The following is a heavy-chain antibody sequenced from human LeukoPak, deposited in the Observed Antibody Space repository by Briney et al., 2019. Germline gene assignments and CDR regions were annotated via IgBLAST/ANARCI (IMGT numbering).Heavy chain of an antibody. Sequence: GGSLRLSCAASGFTFGDYVMSWFRQAPGKGLEWVSSISGSSAYIYYADSLKGRFTISRDNAKNSLYLQMNSLRAEDTAVYYCARDTSPFDHWGQGTLVTVSS. CDR2: ISGSSAYI. CDR3: ARDTSPFDH. J-gene: IGHJ4*02. V-gene: IGHV3-21*01. CDR1: GFTFGDYV. D-gene: IGHD3-16*01.